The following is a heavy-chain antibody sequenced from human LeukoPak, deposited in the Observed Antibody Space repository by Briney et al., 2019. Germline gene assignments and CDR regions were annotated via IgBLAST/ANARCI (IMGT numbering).Heavy chain of an antibody. CDR1: GFTFSSYA. V-gene: IGHV3-23*01. Sequence: GGSLRLSCAASGFTFSSYAMSWVRQAPGKGLEWVSAISGSGGSTYYADSVKGRFTISRDNSKNTVHLQMNSLRAEDTAVYYCARVMSDYGDYVSFNYWGQGTLVTVSS. CDR2: ISGSGGST. CDR3: ARVMSDYGDYVSFNY. D-gene: IGHD4-17*01. J-gene: IGHJ4*02.